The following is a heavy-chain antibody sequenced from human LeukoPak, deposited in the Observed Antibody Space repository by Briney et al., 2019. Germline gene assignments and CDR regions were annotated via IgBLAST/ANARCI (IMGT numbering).Heavy chain of an antibody. D-gene: IGHD3-22*01. CDR3: TRGSNSDSSADFDQ. CDR2: IYSKTGGGST. Sequence: PGESLRLSCAAAGLTFSKAWMNWVRHAPGRGLEWVGRIYSKTGGGSTEYAALVKGRLTISTHDSKNTLWRQMNRLKTEDTAVYYCTRGSNSDSSADFDQWGQGTLVTVSP. CDR1: GLTFSKAW. J-gene: IGHJ4*02. V-gene: IGHV3-15*01.